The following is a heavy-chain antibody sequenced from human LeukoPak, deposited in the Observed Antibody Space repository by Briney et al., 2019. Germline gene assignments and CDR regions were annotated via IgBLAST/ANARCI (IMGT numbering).Heavy chain of an antibody. CDR2: IYYSGST. D-gene: IGHD2-2*01. Sequence: PSETLSLTCTVSGGSISSSSYYWGWIRQPPGKGLEWIGSIYYSGSTYYNPSLKSRVTISVDTSKNQFSLKLSSVTAADTAVYYCAAGGGPAAMYYYYYYGMDVWGQGTTVTVS. CDR1: GGSISSSSYY. CDR3: AAGGGPAAMYYYYYYGMDV. J-gene: IGHJ6*02. V-gene: IGHV4-39*01.